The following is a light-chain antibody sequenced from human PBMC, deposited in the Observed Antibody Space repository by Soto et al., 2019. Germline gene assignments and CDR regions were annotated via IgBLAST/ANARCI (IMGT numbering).Light chain of an antibody. CDR1: QSVSSSY. Sequence: EIVLTQSPGTLSLSPGERATLSCRASQSVSSSYLAWYQQKPGQAPGLLIYGASSRATGIPDRFSGSGSGTDFTLTISRLEPEDFAVYYCQQPWTFGQGTKV. CDR3: QQPWT. J-gene: IGKJ1*01. V-gene: IGKV3-20*01. CDR2: GAS.